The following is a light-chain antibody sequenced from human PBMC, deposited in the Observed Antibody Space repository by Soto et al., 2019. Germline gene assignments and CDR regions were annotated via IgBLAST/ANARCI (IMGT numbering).Light chain of an antibody. Sequence: EIVLTQSPATLALSPGERATLSCRASQSVSSFLAWYQQKPGQAPRLLIYDASKRATGISARFSGSGSGTDFTPAISSLEPEDFAVYYCQQRSSWPLTFGGGTKVEIK. V-gene: IGKV3-11*01. J-gene: IGKJ4*01. CDR2: DAS. CDR1: QSVSSF. CDR3: QQRSSWPLT.